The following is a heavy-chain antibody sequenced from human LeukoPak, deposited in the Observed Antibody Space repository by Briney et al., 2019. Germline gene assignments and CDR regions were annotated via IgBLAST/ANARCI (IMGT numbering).Heavy chain of an antibody. CDR1: GFTFSSYA. CDR2: ISSSSSYI. J-gene: IGHJ4*02. Sequence: GGSLRLSCAASGFTFSSYAMSWVRQAPGKGLEWVSSISSSSSYIYYADSVKGRFTISRDNAKNSLYLQMNSLRAEDTAVYYCASGDSSGYYWGGDYWGQGTLVTVSS. CDR3: ASGDSSGYYWGGDY. V-gene: IGHV3-21*01. D-gene: IGHD3-22*01.